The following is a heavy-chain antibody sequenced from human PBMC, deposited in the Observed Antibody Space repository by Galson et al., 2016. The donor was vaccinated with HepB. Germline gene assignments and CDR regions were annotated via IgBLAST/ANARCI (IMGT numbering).Heavy chain of an antibody. D-gene: IGHD2-2*01. CDR2: IYYTGST. V-gene: IGHV4-61*01. CDR1: GGSVSSGSFY. Sequence: SETLSLTCTVSGGSVSSGSFYWSWIRQPPGKGLEWIGYIYYTGSTNYNPSLKSRVSISAETSKNQSSLKLSSVTAADTAVYYCTRHGFGRYCSSSDCYFAYWGRGALVAVSS. CDR3: TRHGFGRYCSSSDCYFAY. J-gene: IGHJ4*02.